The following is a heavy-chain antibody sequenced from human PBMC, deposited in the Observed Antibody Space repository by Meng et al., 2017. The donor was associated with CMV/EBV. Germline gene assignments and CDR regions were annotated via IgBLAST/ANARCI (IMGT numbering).Heavy chain of an antibody. Sequence: GELGGSGGGLVPPGGSLRLFCAASGFTVSSNYMSWVRQAPGKGLEWVSVIYSGGSTYYADSVKGRFTISRDNSKNTLYLQMNSLRAEDTAVYYCAREGDGYDKAPYWGQGTLVTVSS. CDR3: AREGDGYDKAPY. V-gene: IGHV3-66*01. CDR2: IYSGGST. J-gene: IGHJ4*02. D-gene: IGHD5-24*01. CDR1: GFTVSSNY.